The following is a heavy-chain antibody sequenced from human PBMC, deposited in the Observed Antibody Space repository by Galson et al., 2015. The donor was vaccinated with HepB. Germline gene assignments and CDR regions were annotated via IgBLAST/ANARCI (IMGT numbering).Heavy chain of an antibody. Sequence: SVKVSCKASGYTFTSYGISWVRQAPGQGLEWMGWISAYNGNTNYAQKFQGRVTMTTDTSTSTAYMELRSLRSDDTAVYYCARDYDYVWGSYHGSGYWGQGTLVTVSS. J-gene: IGHJ4*02. D-gene: IGHD3-16*02. V-gene: IGHV1-18*04. CDR2: ISAYNGNT. CDR1: GYTFTSYG. CDR3: ARDYDYVWGSYHGSGY.